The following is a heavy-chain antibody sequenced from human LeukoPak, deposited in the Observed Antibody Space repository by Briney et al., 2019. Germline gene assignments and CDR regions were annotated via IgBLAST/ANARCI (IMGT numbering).Heavy chain of an antibody. CDR3: ARDDYYGSGRFDP. CDR2: IYYSGST. CDR1: GGSISSGDYY. D-gene: IGHD3-10*01. Sequence: NPSETLSLTCTVSGGSISSGDYYWSWIRQHPGKGLEWIGYIYYSGSTYCNPSLKSRVTISVDTSKNQFSLKLSSVTAADTAVYYCARDDYYGSGRFDPWGQGTLVTVSS. V-gene: IGHV4-31*03. J-gene: IGHJ5*02.